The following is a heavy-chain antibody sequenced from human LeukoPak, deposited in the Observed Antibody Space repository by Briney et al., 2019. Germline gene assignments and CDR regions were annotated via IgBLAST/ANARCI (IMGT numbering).Heavy chain of an antibody. CDR1: GGSFSGYY. J-gene: IGHJ4*02. D-gene: IGHD4-17*01. CDR2: ISGSGGST. Sequence: PSETLSLTCAVYGGSFSGYYWSWVRQAPGKGLEWVSAISGSGGSTYYADSVKGRFTISRDNSKNTLYLQMNSLRAEDTAVYYCAKEDYGDYATTPLFDYWGQGTLVTVSS. CDR3: AKEDYGDYATTPLFDY. V-gene: IGHV3-23*01.